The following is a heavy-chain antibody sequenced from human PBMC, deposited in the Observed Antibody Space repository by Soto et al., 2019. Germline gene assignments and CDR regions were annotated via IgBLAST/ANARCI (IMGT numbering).Heavy chain of an antibody. D-gene: IGHD1-26*01. CDR1: GFTFSSYG. J-gene: IGHJ6*01. CDR3: VRDSPGRAVGYYSYGMDG. Sequence: GGSLRPSCAASGFTFSSYGMHWVRQAPGKGLEWVAVIWYGGSNKYYADSVKGRFTIPRDNPEDTLYLQMNSVRGEDTALYSCVRDSPGRAVGYYSYGMDGWGQESRVSAAS. CDR2: IWYGGSNK. V-gene: IGHV3-33*01.